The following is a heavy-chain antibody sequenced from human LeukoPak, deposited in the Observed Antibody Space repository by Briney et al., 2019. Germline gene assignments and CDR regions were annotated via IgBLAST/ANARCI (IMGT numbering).Heavy chain of an antibody. CDR3: SKGSAGIYD. V-gene: IGHV3-21*04. CDR1: GFTFSSYS. D-gene: IGHD6-13*01. CDR2: ISSSSSYI. Sequence: GGSVRLSSAASGFTFSSYSMNWVRQAPGKGLEWLSSISSSSSYIYHAGSVKGRFTISRDNAKNSLYLQMNSLRAEDTAVYYCSKGSAGIYDWGQGTLVTVSS. J-gene: IGHJ4*02.